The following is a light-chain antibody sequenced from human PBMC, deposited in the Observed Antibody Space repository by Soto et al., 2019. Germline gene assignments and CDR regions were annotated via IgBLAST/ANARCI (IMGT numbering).Light chain of an antibody. V-gene: IGKV3-11*01. Sequence: EIVLTQSPGTLSLSPGERATLSCRASQSVISTYLAWYQQKPGQAPRLLISDASNRATGIPARFSGSGSGTDFTLTISSLEPEDFAVYYCHQRQYWPPITFGQGTRLEI. J-gene: IGKJ5*01. CDR3: HQRQYWPPIT. CDR1: QSVISTY. CDR2: DAS.